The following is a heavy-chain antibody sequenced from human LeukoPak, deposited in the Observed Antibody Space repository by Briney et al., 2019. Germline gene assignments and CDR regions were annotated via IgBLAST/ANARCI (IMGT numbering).Heavy chain of an antibody. CDR1: GGSFSGYY. CDR2: INHSGST. Sequence: SETLSLTCAVYGGSFSGYYWGWIRQPPGKGLEWIGEINHSGSTNYNPSLKSRVTISVDTSKNQFSLKLSSVTAADTAVYYCARHGLAVAGTDYYYYMDVWGKGTTVTISS. V-gene: IGHV4-34*01. D-gene: IGHD6-19*01. CDR3: ARHGLAVAGTDYYYYMDV. J-gene: IGHJ6*03.